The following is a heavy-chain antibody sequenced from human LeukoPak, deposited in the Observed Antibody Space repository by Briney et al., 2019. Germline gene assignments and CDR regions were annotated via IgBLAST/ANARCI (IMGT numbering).Heavy chain of an antibody. CDR1: GYTFTGYY. Sequence: ASVKVSCKTSGYTFTGYYIHWVRQAPGQGLQWMGWINPHNGGTVYAQNFQGRVTMTRDTSISAAYMDLSRLRSDDTAVYYCARGTWYDSSGYTFDPWGQGTLVTVSS. D-gene: IGHD3-22*01. V-gene: IGHV1-2*02. CDR3: ARGTWYDSSGYTFDP. CDR2: INPHNGGT. J-gene: IGHJ5*02.